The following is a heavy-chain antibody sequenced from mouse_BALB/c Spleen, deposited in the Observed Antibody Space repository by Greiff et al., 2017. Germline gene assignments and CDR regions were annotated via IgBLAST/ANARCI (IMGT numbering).Heavy chain of an antibody. CDR2: ISSGGGST. J-gene: IGHJ3*01. D-gene: IGHD4-1*01. Sequence: EVQVVESGGGLVKPGGSLKLSCAASGFAFSSYDMSWVRQTPEKRLEWVAYISSGGGSTYYPDTVKGRFTISRDNAKNTLYLQMSSLKSEDTAMYYCARQTGTGFAYWGQGTLVTVSA. CDR1: GFAFSSYD. CDR3: ARQTGTGFAY. V-gene: IGHV5-12-1*01.